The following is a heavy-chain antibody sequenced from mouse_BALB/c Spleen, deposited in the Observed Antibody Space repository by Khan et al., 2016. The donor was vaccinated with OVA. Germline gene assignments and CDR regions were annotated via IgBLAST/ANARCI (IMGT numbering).Heavy chain of an antibody. CDR3: ARIYRSDFDY. CDR2: INPHSGET. D-gene: IGHD1-1*01. J-gene: IGHJ2*01. CDR1: GYSFTGYF. Sequence: VQLQQSGPELVKPGASVKISCKASGYSFTGYFMNWLMQSHGKSLEWIGRINPHSGETFYNQKFKGKATLTVDESSSTAHMELRSLASEDSAVYYCARIYRSDFDYWGQGTTLTVSS. V-gene: IGHV1-20*02.